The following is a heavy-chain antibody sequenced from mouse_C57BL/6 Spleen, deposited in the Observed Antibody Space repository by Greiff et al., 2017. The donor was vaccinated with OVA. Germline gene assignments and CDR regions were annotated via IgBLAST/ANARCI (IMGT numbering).Heavy chain of an antibody. D-gene: IGHD2-3*01. CDR3: AKIYDGAMDY. V-gene: IGHV1-82*01. CDR2: IYPGDGDT. J-gene: IGHJ4*01. Sequence: VKLVESGPELVKPGASVKISCKASGYAFSSSWMNWVKQRPGKGLEWIGRIYPGDGDTNYNGKFKGKATLTADKSSSTAYMQLSSLTSEDSAVYFCAKIYDGAMDYWGQGTSVTVSS. CDR1: GYAFSSSW.